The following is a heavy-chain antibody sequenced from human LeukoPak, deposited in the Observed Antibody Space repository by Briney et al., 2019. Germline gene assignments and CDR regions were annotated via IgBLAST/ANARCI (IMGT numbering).Heavy chain of an antibody. D-gene: IGHD5-12*01. Sequence: PSETLSLTCTVSGGSISSYYWSWIRQPPGRGLEWIGYIYYSGSTNYNPSLKSRVTISVDTSKNQFSLKLSSVTAADTAVYYCARGFDYYFDYWGQGTLVTVSS. CDR3: ARGFDYYFDY. J-gene: IGHJ4*02. CDR2: IYYSGST. V-gene: IGHV4-59*08. CDR1: GGSISSYY.